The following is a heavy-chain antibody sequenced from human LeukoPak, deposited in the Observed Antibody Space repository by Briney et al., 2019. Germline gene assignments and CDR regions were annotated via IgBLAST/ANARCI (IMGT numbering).Heavy chain of an antibody. CDR1: GGTFSSYA. V-gene: IGHV1-18*01. D-gene: IGHD3-10*01. CDR3: ARDALGTMVRGNNWFDP. CDR2: ISAYNGNT. Sequence: RASVKVSCKASGGTFSSYAISWVRQAPGQGLEWMGWISAYNGNTNYAQKLQGRVTMTTDTSTSTAYMELRSLRSDDTAVYYCARDALGTMVRGNNWFDPWGQGTLVTVSS. J-gene: IGHJ5*02.